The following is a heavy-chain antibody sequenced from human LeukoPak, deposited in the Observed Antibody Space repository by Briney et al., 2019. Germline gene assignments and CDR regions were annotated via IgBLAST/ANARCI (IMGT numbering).Heavy chain of an antibody. CDR3: ARFEYGMDV. Sequence: SETLSLTCTVSGGSISGYYWSWIRQPPGKGLEWIAYMYYSGSTNYNPSLKSRVTISVDTSKNQFSLKLGSVTAADTAVYYCARFEYGMDVWGQGTTVTVSS. J-gene: IGHJ6*02. CDR2: MYYSGST. V-gene: IGHV4-59*01. CDR1: GGSISGYY.